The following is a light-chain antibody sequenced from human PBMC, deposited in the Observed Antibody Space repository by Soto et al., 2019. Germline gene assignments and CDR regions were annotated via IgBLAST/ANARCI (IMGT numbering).Light chain of an antibody. CDR3: QQRSNWPPNT. J-gene: IGKJ2*01. V-gene: IGKV3-11*01. CDR2: DES. Sequence: EIVLTQSPAPLSFSPGKRATLSFRASQSVSSYLAWYQPKPGQAPSLLIYDESNRATGIPARFSGSGSGTDFTRTISSLEPEDFAVYYWQQRSNWPPNTFGQGTKLEIK. CDR1: QSVSSY.